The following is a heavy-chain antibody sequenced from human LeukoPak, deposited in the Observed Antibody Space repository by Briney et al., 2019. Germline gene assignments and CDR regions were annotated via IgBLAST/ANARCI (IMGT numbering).Heavy chain of an antibody. CDR2: IYYSGST. D-gene: IGHD2-8*01. Sequence: SETLSLTCTVSGGSISSSSYYWGWIREPPGKGLEWIGIIYYSGSTYYNPSLKSRVTISVDTSKNQFSLKLSSVTAADTAVYYCASRLLWVLMGYAMDGAFDIWGQGTMVIVSS. V-gene: IGHV4-39*01. CDR1: GGSISSSSYY. CDR3: ASRLLWVLMGYAMDGAFDI. J-gene: IGHJ3*02.